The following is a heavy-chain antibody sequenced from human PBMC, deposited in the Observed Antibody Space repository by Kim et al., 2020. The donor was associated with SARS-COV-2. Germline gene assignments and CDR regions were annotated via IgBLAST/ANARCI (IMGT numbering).Heavy chain of an antibody. Sequence: GESLKISCKGSGYSFTSYWIGWVRQMPGKGLEWMGIIYPGDSDTRYSPSFQGQVTISADKSISTAYLQWSSLKASDTAMYYCARQGFTMVRGVIRWPRGGMDVWGQGTTVTVSS. D-gene: IGHD3-10*01. CDR2: IYPGDSDT. CDR1: GYSFTSYW. CDR3: ARQGFTMVRGVIRWPRGGMDV. J-gene: IGHJ6*02. V-gene: IGHV5-51*01.